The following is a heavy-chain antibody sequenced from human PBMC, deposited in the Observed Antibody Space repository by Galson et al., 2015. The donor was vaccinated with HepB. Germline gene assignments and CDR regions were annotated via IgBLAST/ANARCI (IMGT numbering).Heavy chain of an antibody. J-gene: IGHJ4*02. Sequence: SLRLSCAASGFTVSSNYMSWVRQAPGKGLEWVSVIYSGGSTYYADFVKGRFTISRDNSKNTLYLQMNSLRAEDTAVYYCARVAFSSWYRYFDYWGQGTLVTVSS. CDR3: ARVAFSSWYRYFDY. CDR1: GFTVSSNY. D-gene: IGHD6-13*01. V-gene: IGHV3-66*02. CDR2: IYSGGST.